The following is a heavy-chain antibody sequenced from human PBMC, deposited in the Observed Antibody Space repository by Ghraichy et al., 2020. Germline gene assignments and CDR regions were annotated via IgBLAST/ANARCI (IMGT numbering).Heavy chain of an antibody. Sequence: GGSLRLSCAASGFTFNTYAMTWVRQAPGKGLEWVATIRHSGDTTYYADSVKGRFTISRDSSTNTLYLQMNSLRADDTAVYYCARGDPYDDSSGYCEYWGQGTLVTVSS. CDR2: IRHSGDTT. CDR1: GFTFNTYA. V-gene: IGHV3-23*01. CDR3: ARGDPYDDSSGYCEY. J-gene: IGHJ4*02. D-gene: IGHD3-22*01.